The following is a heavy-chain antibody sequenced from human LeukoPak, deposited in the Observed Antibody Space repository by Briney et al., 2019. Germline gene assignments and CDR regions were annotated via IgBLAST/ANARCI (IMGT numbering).Heavy chain of an antibody. J-gene: IGHJ4*02. Sequence: SETLSLTCTVSGGSISSGDYYWSWIRQPPWKGLEWIAYMYYSGSTYYNPSLKSRVTMSADTSKNQFSLKLSSVTAADTAVYYCARHLPYCSSTSCSPEPFDYWGQGTLVTVSS. D-gene: IGHD2-2*01. V-gene: IGHV4-30-4*01. CDR1: GGSISSGDYY. CDR3: ARHLPYCSSTSCSPEPFDY. CDR2: MYYSGST.